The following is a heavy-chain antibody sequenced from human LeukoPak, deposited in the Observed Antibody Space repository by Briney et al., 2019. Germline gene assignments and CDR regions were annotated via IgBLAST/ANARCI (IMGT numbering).Heavy chain of an antibody. J-gene: IGHJ3*02. D-gene: IGHD3-10*01. V-gene: IGHV4-34*01. CDR3: ARGLRYYGSGRPFDI. CDR1: GGSFSGYY. Sequence: PSETMSLTCAVYGGSFSGYYWSWIRQPPGKGLEWIGEINHSGSTNYNPSLKSRVTISVDTSKNQCSLKLSSVTAADTAVYYCARGLRYYGSGRPFDIWGQGTMVTVSS. CDR2: INHSGST.